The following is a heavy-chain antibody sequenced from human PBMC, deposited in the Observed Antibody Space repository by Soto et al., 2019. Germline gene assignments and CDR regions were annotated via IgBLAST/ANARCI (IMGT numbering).Heavy chain of an antibody. Sequence: PSETLSLTCTVSGGSISSYYWSWIRQPPGKGLEWIGYIYYSGSTNYNPSLKSRVTISVGTSKNQFSLKLSSVTAADTAVYYCARSSDFWSGRTGGFDPWGQGTLVTVSS. CDR3: ARSSDFWSGRTGGFDP. CDR2: IYYSGST. V-gene: IGHV4-59*08. D-gene: IGHD3-3*01. CDR1: GGSISSYY. J-gene: IGHJ5*02.